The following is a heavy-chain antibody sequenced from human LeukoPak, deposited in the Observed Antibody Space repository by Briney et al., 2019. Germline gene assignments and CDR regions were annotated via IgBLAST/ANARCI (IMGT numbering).Heavy chain of an antibody. Sequence: SGPTLVNPTQTLTLTCTFSGFSLSTSGVGVGWIRQPPGKALEWLALIYWNDNKLYSPSLKNRLTITEDTSKNQVVLTMTSMDPVDTATYYCAHRPKNRGTNNWFDPWGQGALVIVSS. J-gene: IGHJ5*02. D-gene: IGHD1/OR15-1a*01. V-gene: IGHV2-5*01. CDR2: IYWNDNK. CDR3: AHRPKNRGTNNWFDP. CDR1: GFSLSTSGVG.